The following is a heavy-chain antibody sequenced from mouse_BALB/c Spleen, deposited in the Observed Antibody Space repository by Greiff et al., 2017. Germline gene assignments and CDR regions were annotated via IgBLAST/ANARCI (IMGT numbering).Heavy chain of an antibody. CDR3: ARARGLREFAY. V-gene: IGHV5-17*02. CDR2: ISSGSSTI. Sequence: EVMLVESGGGLVQPGGSRKLSCAASGFTFSSFGMHWVRQAPEKGLEWVAYISSGSSTIYYADTVKGRFTISRDNPKNTLFLQMTSLRSEDTAMYYCARARGLREFAYWGQGTLVTVSA. J-gene: IGHJ3*01. D-gene: IGHD2-4*01. CDR1: GFTFSSFG.